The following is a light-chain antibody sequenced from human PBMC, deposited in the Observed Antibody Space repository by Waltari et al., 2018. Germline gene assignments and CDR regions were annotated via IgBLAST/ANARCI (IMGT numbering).Light chain of an antibody. CDR3: SSYSSSSAVV. CDR2: DGS. J-gene: IGLJ2*01. V-gene: IGLV2-14*02. Sequence: PGKAPILRIRDGSQLPSGVSNRFSGSKSGNTASLTISGLQAEDEADYYCSSYSSSSAVVFGGGTKLTGL.